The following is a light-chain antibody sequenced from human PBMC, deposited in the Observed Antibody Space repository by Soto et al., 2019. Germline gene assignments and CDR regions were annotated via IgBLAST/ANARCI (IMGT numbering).Light chain of an antibody. CDR2: EVS. CDR1: SSDVGGYKY. CDR3: SSYTRSTTLNVL. Sequence: QSALTQPASVSGSHGQSITISCTGTSSDVGGYKYVSWYKQHPGKVPKLMIYEVSNRPSGVSNRFSGSKSGNTASLTISGLQAEDEAEYYCSSYTRSTTLNVLFGGGTKLTVL. J-gene: IGLJ2*01. V-gene: IGLV2-14*01.